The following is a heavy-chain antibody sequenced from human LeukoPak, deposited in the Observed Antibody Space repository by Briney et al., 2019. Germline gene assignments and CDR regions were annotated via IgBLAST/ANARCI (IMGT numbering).Heavy chain of an antibody. CDR3: ASQGTGYSSGWFRFDP. J-gene: IGHJ5*02. Sequence: SETLSLTCTVSGGSISSSSYYWAWIRQPPGKGLEWIGSIYYSGSTYYNPSLKSRVTTSVDTSKNQFSLKLSSVTAADTAVYYCASQGTGYSSGWFRFDPWGQGTLVTVSS. D-gene: IGHD6-19*01. CDR1: GGSISSSSYY. V-gene: IGHV4-39*01. CDR2: IYYSGST.